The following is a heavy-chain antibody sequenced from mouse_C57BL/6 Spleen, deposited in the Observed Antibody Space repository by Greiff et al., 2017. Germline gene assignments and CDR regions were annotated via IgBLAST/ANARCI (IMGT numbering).Heavy chain of an antibody. CDR1: GYTFTDYY. Sequence: VQLQQSGPELVKPGASVKMSCKASGYTFTDYYMHWVKQSHGKSLEWIGYIFPNNGGNGYNQKFKGKATLTVDKSSSTAYMELRSLTSEDSAVXYCARGGNYDYDDWFAYWGQGTLVTVSA. D-gene: IGHD2-4*01. CDR2: IFPNNGGN. CDR3: ARGGNYDYDDWFAY. J-gene: IGHJ3*01. V-gene: IGHV1-34*01.